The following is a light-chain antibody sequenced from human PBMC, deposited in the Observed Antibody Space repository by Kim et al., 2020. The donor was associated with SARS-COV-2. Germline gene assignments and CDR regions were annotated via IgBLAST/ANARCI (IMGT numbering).Light chain of an antibody. CDR3: LEYNSYPYT. CDR2: AAS. V-gene: IGKV1-17*01. Sequence: ASVGDRVTLTCRASQGIRNDLGWYQQKPGKAPKRLISAASSLQSGVPSRFGGSGSGTEFTLTISSLQPEDFATYYCLEYNSYPYTFGQGTKLEI. CDR1: QGIRND. J-gene: IGKJ2*01.